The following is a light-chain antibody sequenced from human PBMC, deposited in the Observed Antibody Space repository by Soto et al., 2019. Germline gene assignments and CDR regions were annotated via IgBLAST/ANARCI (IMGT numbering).Light chain of an antibody. CDR1: QSVSSN. Sequence: EIVMTQSPATLSVSPGERATLSCRASQSVSSNLAWYQQKPGQAPRLLIYGASTRATGIPARFSGSGSGTEFTLTISSLQSEDFAVYYCQQYNNWWTFGQGPRWKSN. CDR2: GAS. J-gene: IGKJ1*01. V-gene: IGKV3-15*01. CDR3: QQYNNWWT.